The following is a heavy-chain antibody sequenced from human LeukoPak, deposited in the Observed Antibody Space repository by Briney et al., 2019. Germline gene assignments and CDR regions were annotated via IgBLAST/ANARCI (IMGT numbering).Heavy chain of an antibody. D-gene: IGHD3-22*01. Sequence: GESLKISCKGSGYRFSSYWIGWGRQMPGKGLEWMGIIYPGDSDTRYSPSFQGQVTISADNSISTAYLQWSSLKASDTAMYYCARPGSYYYDSSGYVLTWGQGTLVTVSS. J-gene: IGHJ5*02. CDR2: IYPGDSDT. V-gene: IGHV5-51*01. CDR1: GYRFSSYW. CDR3: ARPGSYYYDSSGYVLT.